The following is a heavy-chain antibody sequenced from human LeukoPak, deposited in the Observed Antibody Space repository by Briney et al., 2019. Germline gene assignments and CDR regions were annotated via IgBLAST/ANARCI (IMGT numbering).Heavy chain of an antibody. V-gene: IGHV4-34*01. CDR3: ARPKLGPRGAFDI. D-gene: IGHD3-16*01. CDR2: INHSGST. Sequence: PSETLSLTCAVYGGSFSGYYWSWIRQPPGKGLEWIGEINHSGSTNYNPSLKSRVTISVDTSKNQFSLKLSSVTAADTAVYYCARPKLGPRGAFDIWGQGTMVTVSS. J-gene: IGHJ3*02. CDR1: GGSFSGYY.